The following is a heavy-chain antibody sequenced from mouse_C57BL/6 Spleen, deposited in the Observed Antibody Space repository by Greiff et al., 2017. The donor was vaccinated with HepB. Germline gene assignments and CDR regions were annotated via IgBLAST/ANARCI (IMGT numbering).Heavy chain of an antibody. V-gene: IGHV3-6*01. Sequence: VQLKQSGPGLVKPSQSLSLTCSVTGYSITSGYYWNWIRQFPGNKLEWMGYISYDGSNNYNPSLKNRISITRDTSKNQFFLKLNSVTTEDTATYYCAREVDGAMDYWGQGTSVTVSS. CDR3: AREVDGAMDY. CDR1: GYSITSGYY. CDR2: ISYDGSN. J-gene: IGHJ4*01.